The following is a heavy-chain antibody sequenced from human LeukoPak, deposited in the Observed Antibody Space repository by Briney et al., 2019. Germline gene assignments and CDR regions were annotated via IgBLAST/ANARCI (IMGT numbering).Heavy chain of an antibody. V-gene: IGHV1-2*02. CDR2: INPNSCGT. CDR3: ARDPPTLWFGELRGYYYGMDV. D-gene: IGHD3-10*01. CDR1: GYTFTGYY. J-gene: IGHJ6*02. Sequence: VASVKVSCKASGYTFTGYYMHWVRQAPGQGLEWMGWINPNSCGTNYAQKLQGRVTMTTDTSTSTAYMELRSLRSDDTAVYYCARDPPTLWFGELRGYYYGMDVWGQGTTVTVSS.